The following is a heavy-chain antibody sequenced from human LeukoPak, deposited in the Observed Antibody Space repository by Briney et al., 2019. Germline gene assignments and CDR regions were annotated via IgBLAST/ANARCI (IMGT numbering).Heavy chain of an antibody. CDR1: GFTFSSYA. V-gene: IGHV3-30-3*01. Sequence: GGSLRLSCAASGFTFSSYAMHWVRQAPGKGLEWVAVISYDGSNKYYADSVKGRFTISRDNSKNTLYLQMNSLRAEDTAVYHCARDPLLLWPGEDYYYYMDVWGKGTTVTVSS. D-gene: IGHD3-10*01. J-gene: IGHJ6*03. CDR2: ISYDGSNK. CDR3: ARDPLLLWPGEDYYYYMDV.